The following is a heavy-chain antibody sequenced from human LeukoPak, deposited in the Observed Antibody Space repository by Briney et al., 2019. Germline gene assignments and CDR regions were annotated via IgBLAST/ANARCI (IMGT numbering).Heavy chain of an antibody. CDR3: ARDFDYVWGSYRLWYFDL. D-gene: IGHD3-16*02. V-gene: IGHV3-23*01. CDR1: GFTFSAYA. Sequence: GGSLGLSCAASGFTFSAYAMSWVRQAPGKGLEWVSTIRGSGGNMYYADSVKGRFTISRDNSRNTLYPQMNGLRAEDTAVYYCARDFDYVWGSYRLWYFDLWGRGTLVTVSS. CDR2: IRGSGGNM. J-gene: IGHJ2*01.